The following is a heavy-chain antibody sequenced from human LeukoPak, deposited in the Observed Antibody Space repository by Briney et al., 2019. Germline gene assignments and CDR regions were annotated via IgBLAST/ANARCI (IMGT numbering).Heavy chain of an antibody. CDR3: ARDFGSSGPPEPYYFDY. CDR2: IYTSGST. CDR1: GGSISSYY. Sequence: SETLSLTCIVSGGSISSYYWSWIRQPAGKGLEWIGRIYTSGSTNYNPSLKSRVTMSVDTSKNQFSLKLSSVTAADTAVYYCARDFGSSGPPEPYYFDYWGQGTLVTVSS. D-gene: IGHD6-19*01. J-gene: IGHJ4*02. V-gene: IGHV4-4*07.